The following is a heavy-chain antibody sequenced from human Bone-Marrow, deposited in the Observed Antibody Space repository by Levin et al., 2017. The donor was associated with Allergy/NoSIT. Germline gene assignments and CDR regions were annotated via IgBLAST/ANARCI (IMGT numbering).Heavy chain of an antibody. CDR2: ISYDVNNK. D-gene: IGHD2-2*01. CDR1: GFTFSSYA. CDR3: AKDSDVLYAEYYYYMDV. V-gene: IGHV3-30-3*01. J-gene: IGHJ6*03. Sequence: GGSLRLSCAASGFTFSSYAMHWVRQAPGKGLEWVAVISYDVNNKYYADSVKGRFTMSRDNSKNTLYLQMNSLRVEDTAVYYCAKDSDVLYAEYYYYMDVWGKGTTVTVSS.